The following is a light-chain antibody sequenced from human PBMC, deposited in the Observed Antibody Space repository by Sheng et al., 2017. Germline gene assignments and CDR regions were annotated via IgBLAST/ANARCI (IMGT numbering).Light chain of an antibody. CDR2: GAF. Sequence: EIVLTQSPATLSLSPGERATLSCRASQSVSSYLAWYQQKPGQAPRLLIYGAFSRATGVPDRFTGSGSGTDFSLTISRLEPEDFAVYYCQQYGSPTTFAGGTKVEIK. CDR3: QQYGSPTT. V-gene: IGKV3-20*01. J-gene: IGKJ4*01. CDR1: QSVSSY.